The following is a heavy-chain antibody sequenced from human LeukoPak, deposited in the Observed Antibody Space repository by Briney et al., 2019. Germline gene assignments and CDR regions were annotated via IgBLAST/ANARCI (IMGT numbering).Heavy chain of an antibody. Sequence: ASLKVSCKASGYTFTGYYMHWVRQAPGQGLEWMGWINPNSGGTNYAQKFQGRVTMTRDTSISTAYMELSRLRSDDTAVYYCASPFEYCSGGSCHGYWGQGTLVTVSS. CDR2: INPNSGGT. V-gene: IGHV1-2*02. CDR3: ASPFEYCSGGSCHGY. CDR1: GYTFTGYY. J-gene: IGHJ4*02. D-gene: IGHD2-15*01.